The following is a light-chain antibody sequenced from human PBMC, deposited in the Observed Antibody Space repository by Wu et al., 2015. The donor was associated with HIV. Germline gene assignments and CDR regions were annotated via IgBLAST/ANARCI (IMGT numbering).Light chain of an antibody. J-gene: IGKJ1*01. CDR2: GAS. CDR1: QSVTSSF. V-gene: IGKV3D-20*02. CDR3: QHRSDWPT. Sequence: DIVLTQSPDTLSLSPGERASLSCRASQSVTSSFLAWYQQKPGQAPRLLIYGASSRATGIPDRFSGSGSGTDFTLTISSLEPDDFAVYYCQHRSDWPTFGQGTKVEIQ.